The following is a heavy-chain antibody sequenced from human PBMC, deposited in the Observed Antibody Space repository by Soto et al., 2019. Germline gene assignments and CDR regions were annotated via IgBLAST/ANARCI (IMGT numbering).Heavy chain of an antibody. J-gene: IGHJ6*02. CDR2: IKSKTDGGTT. D-gene: IGHD4-17*01. CDR3: TTYHYGDYNYYYYGMDV. CDR1: GFTFSNAW. Sequence: GGSLRLSCAASGFTFSNAWMNWVRQAPGKGLEWVGRIKSKTDGGTTDYAAPVKGRFTISRDDSKNTLYLQMNSLKTEDTAVYYCTTYHYGDYNYYYYGMDVWGQGTTVTVSS. V-gene: IGHV3-15*07.